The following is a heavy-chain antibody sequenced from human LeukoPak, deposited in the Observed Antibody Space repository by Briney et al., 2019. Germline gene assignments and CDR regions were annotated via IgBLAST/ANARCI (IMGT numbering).Heavy chain of an antibody. CDR1: GYTLTELS. Sequence: ASVKVSCKVSGYTLTELSMHWVRQAPGKGLEWMGGFDPEDGETIYAQKFQGRVTMTEDTSTDTAYMELSSLRSEDTAVYYCATQTCSSTSCYFLPFDYWGQGTLVTVSS. V-gene: IGHV1-24*01. CDR3: ATQTCSSTSCYFLPFDY. CDR2: FDPEDGET. D-gene: IGHD2-2*01. J-gene: IGHJ4*02.